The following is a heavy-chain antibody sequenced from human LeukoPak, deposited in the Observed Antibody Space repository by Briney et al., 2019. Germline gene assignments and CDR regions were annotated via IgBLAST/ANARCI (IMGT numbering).Heavy chain of an antibody. D-gene: IGHD3-22*01. CDR3: ARGGSWYYDSSGPLDY. CDR1: GFTFSSYE. V-gene: IGHV3-48*03. Sequence: GGSLSLSCAASGFTFSSYEMNWVRQAPGKGLEWVSYISSSGSTIYYADSVKGRFTISRDNAKNSLYLQMNSLRAEDTAVYYCARGGSWYYDSSGPLDYWGEGTLVTVSS. CDR2: ISSSGSTI. J-gene: IGHJ4*02.